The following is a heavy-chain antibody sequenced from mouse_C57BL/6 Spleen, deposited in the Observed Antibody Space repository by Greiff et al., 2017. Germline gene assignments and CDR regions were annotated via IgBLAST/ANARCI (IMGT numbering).Heavy chain of an antibody. D-gene: IGHD1-1*01. CDR3: SIPYYGSSLWYFDV. Sequence: QVQLQQSGPGLVQPSQSLSITCTVSGFSLTSYGVHWVRQSPGKGLEWLGVIWRGGSTDYNAAFMSRLGITKDNSKSLVFFTMNSLQADDTAIYYCSIPYYGSSLWYFDVWGTGTTVTVSS. CDR2: IWRGGST. V-gene: IGHV2-5*01. CDR1: GFSLTSYG. J-gene: IGHJ1*03.